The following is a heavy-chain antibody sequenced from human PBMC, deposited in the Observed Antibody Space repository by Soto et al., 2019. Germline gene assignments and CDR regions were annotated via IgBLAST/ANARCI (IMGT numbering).Heavy chain of an antibody. Sequence: GGSLRLSCAASGFTFTSYSMNWVRQAPGNGLEWVSSISSSSRYIYYADSVKGRFTISRDNAKNSLYLQMDSLRDEDTAVYYCARGPLPAYCSASSCPDLNYYYYMDVWGTGTAVTVSS. D-gene: IGHD2-15*01. CDR2: ISSSSRYI. J-gene: IGHJ6*03. CDR3: ARGPLPAYCSASSCPDLNYYYYMDV. CDR1: GFTFTSYS. V-gene: IGHV3-21*01.